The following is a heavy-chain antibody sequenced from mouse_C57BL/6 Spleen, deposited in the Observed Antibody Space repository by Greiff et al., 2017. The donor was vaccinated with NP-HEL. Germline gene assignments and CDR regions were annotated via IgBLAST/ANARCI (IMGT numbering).Heavy chain of an antibody. D-gene: IGHD2-4*01. Sequence: QVQLQQPGAELVKPGASVKLSCKASGYTFTSYWMHWVKQRPGQGLEWIGMIHPNIGSTNYNEKFKSKATLTVDKSSSTAYMQLSSLTSEDSAVYYGAREGVYYDYPHWYFDVWGTGTTVTVSS. J-gene: IGHJ1*03. CDR2: IHPNIGST. V-gene: IGHV1-64*01. CDR3: AREGVYYDYPHWYFDV. CDR1: GYTFTSYW.